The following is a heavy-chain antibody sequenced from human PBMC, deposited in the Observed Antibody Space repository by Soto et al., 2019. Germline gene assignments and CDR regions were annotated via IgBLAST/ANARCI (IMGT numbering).Heavy chain of an antibody. CDR3: AREVNSSPARGPNWFDP. Sequence: QVQLPASGPGLVQPSGTLSLTCAVSGDSINNSHWWSWVRQTPGKGLEWIVETYHSGTTNYNPSLQPQVTISIYKSKNQFSLKMNSVPAADTAVYYCAREVNSSPARGPNWFDPWGQGPLVTVSA. J-gene: IGHJ5*02. CDR2: TYHSGTT. V-gene: IGHV4-4*02. D-gene: IGHD6-13*01. CDR1: GDSINNSHW.